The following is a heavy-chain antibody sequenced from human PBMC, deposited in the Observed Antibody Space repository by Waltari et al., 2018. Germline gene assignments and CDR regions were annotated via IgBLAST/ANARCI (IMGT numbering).Heavy chain of an antibody. CDR1: GFTFSTYW. V-gene: IGHV3-74*03. J-gene: IGHJ4*02. Sequence: EVQLVESGGALVQPGGSLRLSCATSGFTFSTYWMHWVRQAQGKGLMWVAHSESDESRTTYAESVKGRFTISRDNAKNTVYLQMNSLRDEDTAVYYCVRDEPGDGLDYWGQGTLVTVSS. CDR3: VRDEPGDGLDY. D-gene: IGHD7-27*01. CDR2: SESDESRT.